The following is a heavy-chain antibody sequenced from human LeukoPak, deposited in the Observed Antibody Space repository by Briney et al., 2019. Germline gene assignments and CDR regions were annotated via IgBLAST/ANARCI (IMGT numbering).Heavy chain of an antibody. J-gene: IGHJ3*02. CDR2: INTNTGNP. D-gene: IGHD5-18*01. CDR1: GYTFTSYA. CDR3: ARDAGAMVTDDAFDI. V-gene: IGHV7-4-1*02. Sequence: ASVKVSCKASGYTFTSYAMNWVRQAPGQGLEWMVRINTNTGNPTYAQCFTGLFVFSLDTSVSTAYLQISSLKAEDTAVYYCARDAGAMVTDDAFDIWGQGTMVTVSS.